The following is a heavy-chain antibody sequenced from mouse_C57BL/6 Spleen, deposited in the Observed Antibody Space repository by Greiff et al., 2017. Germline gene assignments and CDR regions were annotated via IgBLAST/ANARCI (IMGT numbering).Heavy chain of an antibody. V-gene: IGHV3-6*01. CDR2: ISYDGSN. J-gene: IGHJ4*01. Sequence: ESGPGLVKPSQSLSLTCSVTGYSITSGYYWNWIRQFPGNKLEWMGYISYDGSNNYNPSLKNRISITRDTSKNQFFLKLNSVTTEDTATYYCARYSNYLYAMDYWGQGTSVTVSS. CDR1: GYSITSGYY. D-gene: IGHD2-5*01. CDR3: ARYSNYLYAMDY.